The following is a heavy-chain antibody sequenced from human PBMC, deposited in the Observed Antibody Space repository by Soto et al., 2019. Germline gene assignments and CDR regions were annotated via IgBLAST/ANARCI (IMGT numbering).Heavy chain of an antibody. D-gene: IGHD1-26*01. CDR2: IKSNGIST. CDR1: GFTFSNNT. V-gene: IGHV3-64D*06. CDR3: VTEGSAIYWPFDK. J-gene: IGHJ4*02. Sequence: SGGSLRLSCSASGFTFSNNTMHWVLQAPGKGLEYVSTIKSNGISTFYAGSVKGRFSISRDTSKNTLYLQMNSLRPEDSALYYCVTEGSAIYWPFDKWGPGTLVTVSS.